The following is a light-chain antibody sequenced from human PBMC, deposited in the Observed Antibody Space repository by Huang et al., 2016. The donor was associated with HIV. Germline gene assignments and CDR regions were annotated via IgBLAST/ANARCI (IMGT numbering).Light chain of an antibody. J-gene: IGKJ1*01. CDR3: HQRSDWPRT. CDR2: EAS. CDR1: QSVSKS. V-gene: IGKV3-11*01. Sequence: EIVLTQSPATLSLSPGERATLSCRASQSVSKSLAWYQQKPGQTPKLLIYEASNRAAGSPARFSGSGSGTDFTLTISRLEPEDFALYYCHQRSDWPRTFGQGTKVEIK.